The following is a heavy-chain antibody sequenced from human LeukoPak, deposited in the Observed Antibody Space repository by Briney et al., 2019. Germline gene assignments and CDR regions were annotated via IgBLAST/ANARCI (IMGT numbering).Heavy chain of an antibody. Sequence: GASVKVSCKASGGTFSSYAISWVRQAPGQGLEWMGGIIPIFGTANYAQKFQGRVTITTDESTSTAYMELSSLRSEDTAVYYCASDCSSTSSRNCNAFDIWGQGTMVTVSS. CDR2: IIPIFGTA. V-gene: IGHV1-69*05. CDR3: ASDCSSTSSRNCNAFDI. J-gene: IGHJ3*02. D-gene: IGHD2-2*01. CDR1: GGTFSSYA.